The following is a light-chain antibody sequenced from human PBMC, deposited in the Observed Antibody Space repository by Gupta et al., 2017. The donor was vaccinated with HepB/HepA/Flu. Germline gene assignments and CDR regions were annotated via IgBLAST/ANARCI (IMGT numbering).Light chain of an antibody. Sequence: QSMLPQPPSVSGAPGQRVTTACTGSSSNIGAPYDVHWYQQLPGTAPKLLIYNNNNRPSGVPDRFSGSKSGTSASLAITGLQAEDEGDYFCQTYDSSVSGRVFGGGTKLTVL. CDR1: SSNIGAPYD. CDR2: NNN. V-gene: IGLV1-40*01. J-gene: IGLJ3*02. CDR3: QTYDSSVSGRV.